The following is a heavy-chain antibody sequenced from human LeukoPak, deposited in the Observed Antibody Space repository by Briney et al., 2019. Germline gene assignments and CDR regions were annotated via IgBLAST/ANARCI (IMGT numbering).Heavy chain of an antibody. CDR2: IYYSGST. J-gene: IGHJ4*02. V-gene: IGHV4-39*01. CDR1: GGSISSSSYY. Sequence: SETLPLTCTVSGGSISSSSYYWGWIRQPPGKGLEWIGSIYYSGSTYYNPSLKSRVTISVDTSKNQFSLKLSSVTAADTAVYYCARRHYYDSSGYYYYWGQGTLVTVSS. CDR3: ARRHYYDSSGYYYY. D-gene: IGHD3-22*01.